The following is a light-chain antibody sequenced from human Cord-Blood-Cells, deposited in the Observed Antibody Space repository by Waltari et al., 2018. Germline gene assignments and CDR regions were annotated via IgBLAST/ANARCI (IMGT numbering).Light chain of an antibody. J-gene: IGLJ3*02. Sequence: QSVLTPPPSAPGTPGQRATISCSGSSSNIGSNTVNWYQQLPGTAPKLLISRNNQRPSGVPDRFTGSKSGTSASLAISGLQSEDETDYYCAAWDDSLNGWVFGGGTKLTVL. CDR1: SSNIGSNT. CDR3: AAWDDSLNGWV. CDR2: RNN. V-gene: IGLV1-44*01.